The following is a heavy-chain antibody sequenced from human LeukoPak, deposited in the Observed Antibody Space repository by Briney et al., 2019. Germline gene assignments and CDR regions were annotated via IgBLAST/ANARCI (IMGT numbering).Heavy chain of an antibody. CDR3: ARADYDFWSGLPDP. D-gene: IGHD3-3*01. V-gene: IGHV3-21*01. J-gene: IGHJ5*02. CDR2: ISSSSSYI. CDR1: GFTVSSNY. Sequence: GGSLRLSCAVSGFTVSSNYMSWVRQAPGKGLEWVSSISSSSSYIYYADSVKGRFTISRDNAKNSLYLQMNSLRAEDTAVYYCARADYDFWSGLPDPWGQGTLVTVSS.